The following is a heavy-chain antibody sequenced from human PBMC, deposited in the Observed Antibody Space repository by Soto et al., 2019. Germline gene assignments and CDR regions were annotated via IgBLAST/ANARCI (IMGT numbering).Heavy chain of an antibody. D-gene: IGHD3-3*01. Sequence: ASVKVSCKASGYTFTSYYMHWVRQAPGQGLEWIGIIDPSGGSTSYAQKFQGRVTMTRDTSTSAVYMELSSLRSEDTAVYYCARDLRFLEWLSTADYYYYYYAMDVWGQGTPVTVSS. CDR3: ARDLRFLEWLSTADYYYYYYAMDV. J-gene: IGHJ6*02. CDR2: IDPSGGST. V-gene: IGHV1-46*01. CDR1: GYTFTSYY.